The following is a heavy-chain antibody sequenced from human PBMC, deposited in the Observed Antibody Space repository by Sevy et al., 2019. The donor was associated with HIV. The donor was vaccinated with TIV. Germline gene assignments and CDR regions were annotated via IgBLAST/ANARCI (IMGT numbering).Heavy chain of an antibody. Sequence: SETLSLTCAVSGYSISSGFYWGWIRQPPGKGLEWIVLMYHSGSTYYNSSLQSRVTISVDTSKNQLFLELTSVNAADTAVYYCARLGIAVAGYFDYWGQGTLVTVSS. CDR2: MYHSGST. CDR3: ARLGIAVAGYFDY. D-gene: IGHD6-19*01. J-gene: IGHJ4*02. CDR1: GYSISSGFY. V-gene: IGHV4-38-2*01.